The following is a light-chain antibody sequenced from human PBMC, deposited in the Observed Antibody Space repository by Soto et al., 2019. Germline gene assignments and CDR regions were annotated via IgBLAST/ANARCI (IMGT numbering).Light chain of an antibody. J-gene: IGKJ2*01. CDR2: GTS. Sequence: IVLTQSPGTLSLSPGQRATLSCRASQTVSTTYLAWYQQKPGQAPRLLIYGTSTRATGVPDRFSGSGSVTDFTLTISSLEPEDFAVYYCQQYGNSPRYTFGQGTKLRSN. CDR1: QTVSTTY. V-gene: IGKV3-20*01. CDR3: QQYGNSPRYT.